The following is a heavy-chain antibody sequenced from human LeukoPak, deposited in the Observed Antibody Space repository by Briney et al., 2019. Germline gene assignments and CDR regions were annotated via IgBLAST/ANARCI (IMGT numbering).Heavy chain of an antibody. Sequence: SSETLSLTCAVSGGSISSSNWWSWVRQPPGKGLEWIGEIYHSGSTNYNPSLKSRFTMSVDTSKNQFSLKLSSVTAADTAVYYCASTNYNWYFDLWGRGTLVTVSS. J-gene: IGHJ2*01. D-gene: IGHD1-7*01. CDR2: IYHSGST. CDR1: GGSISSSNW. V-gene: IGHV4-4*02. CDR3: ASTNYNWYFDL.